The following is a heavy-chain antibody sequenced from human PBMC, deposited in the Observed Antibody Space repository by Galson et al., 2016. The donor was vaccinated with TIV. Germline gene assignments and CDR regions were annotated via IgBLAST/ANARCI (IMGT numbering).Heavy chain of an antibody. Sequence: SLRLSCAASGLSVSINYMTWVRQAPGKGLEWVSLISDGGNTYYPDSVKGRFTISRDNSKNTLYLQMNSLRVEDTAVYYYARERILDATYSYYYYGMDVWGQGTAVTVSS. D-gene: IGHD1-1*01. J-gene: IGHJ6*02. CDR3: ARERILDATYSYYYYGMDV. CDR1: GLSVSINY. CDR2: ISDGGNT. V-gene: IGHV3-66*02.